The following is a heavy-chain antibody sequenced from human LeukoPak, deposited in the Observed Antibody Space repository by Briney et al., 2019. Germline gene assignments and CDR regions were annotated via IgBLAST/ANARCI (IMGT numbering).Heavy chain of an antibody. D-gene: IGHD1/OR15-1a*01. V-gene: IGHV3-33*01. Sequence: PGRSLRLSCAASGFTFSSYGMHWVRQAPGKGLEWVAVIWYDGSNKYYADSVKGRFTISRDNSKNTLYLQMNSLRAEDTAVYNCARNKDEGYFDYWGQGTLVTVSS. J-gene: IGHJ4*02. CDR2: IWYDGSNK. CDR1: GFTFSSYG. CDR3: ARNKDEGYFDY.